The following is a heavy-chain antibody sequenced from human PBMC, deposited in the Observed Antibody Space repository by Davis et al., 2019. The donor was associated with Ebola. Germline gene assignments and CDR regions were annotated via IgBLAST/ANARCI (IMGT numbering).Heavy chain of an antibody. Sequence: GGSLRLSCAASGLIFNNYWMSWIRQAPGKGPERVAIIKEDGGEKYYVDSVKGRFTISRDNAKNSLFLEMNSLRAEDTAVYYCARDSDDYSFDYWGQGTLVTVSS. V-gene: IGHV3-7*01. CDR2: IKEDGGEK. CDR1: GLIFNNYW. CDR3: ARDSDDYSFDY. D-gene: IGHD4-11*01. J-gene: IGHJ4*02.